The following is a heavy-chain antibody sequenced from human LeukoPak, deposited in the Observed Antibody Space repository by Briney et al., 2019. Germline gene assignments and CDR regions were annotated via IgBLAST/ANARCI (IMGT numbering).Heavy chain of an antibody. V-gene: IGHV4-34*01. CDR2: INHSGST. CDR1: GGSFSDYY. Sequence: SETLSLTCAVYGGSFSDYYWSWIRQPPGKGLEWIGEINHSGSTNYNPSLKSRVTISVDTSKNQFSLKLSSVTAADTAVYYCARDNKQWLVRFGLWFDPWGQGTLVTVSS. J-gene: IGHJ5*02. D-gene: IGHD6-19*01. CDR3: ARDNKQWLVRFGLWFDP.